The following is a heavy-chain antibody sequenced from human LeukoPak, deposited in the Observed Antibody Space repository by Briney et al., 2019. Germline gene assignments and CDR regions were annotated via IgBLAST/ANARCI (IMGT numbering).Heavy chain of an antibody. J-gene: IGHJ4*02. Sequence: GGSLRLSCASSGFTVSSNYMSWVRQAPGQGLEWVSTILGSGTTTHYADFVKGRFTISRDNSKNTLYLQLNSLRAEDTALYYCAKDKISGDGYVVFDYWGQGTLVTVSS. D-gene: IGHD5-24*01. CDR2: ILGSGTTT. CDR3: AKDKISGDGYVVFDY. CDR1: GFTVSSNY. V-gene: IGHV3-23*01.